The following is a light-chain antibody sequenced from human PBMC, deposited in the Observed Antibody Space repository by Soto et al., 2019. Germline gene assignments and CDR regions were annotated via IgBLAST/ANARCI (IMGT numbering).Light chain of an antibody. J-gene: IGLJ1*01. CDR2: GNS. V-gene: IGLV1-40*01. Sequence: QSVLTDPPSVSGAPGQRVTISCTGSSSNIGAGYDVHWYQQLPGTAPKLLIYGNSNRPSGVPDRFSGSKSGNTASLTVSGLQAADEADYFCKSYAGSNTYVFGSGTKV. CDR3: KSYAGSNTYV. CDR1: SSNIGAGYD.